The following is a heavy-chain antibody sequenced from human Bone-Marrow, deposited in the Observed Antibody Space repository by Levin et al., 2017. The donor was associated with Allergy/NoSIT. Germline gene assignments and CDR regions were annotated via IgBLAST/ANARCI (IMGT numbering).Heavy chain of an antibody. CDR1: GYTFTGHW. CDR3: ARMNLAANWFDP. D-gene: IGHD3-16*01. J-gene: IGHJ5*02. Sequence: GGSLRLSCRTSGYTFTGHWIGWLRQMPGKGLEWMGIIYPGDSDTRYSPSFEGQVTISVDTSITTAYLQWNSLETSDTAIYYCARMNLAANWFDPWGQGTLVTVSP. V-gene: IGHV5-51*01. CDR2: IYPGDSDT.